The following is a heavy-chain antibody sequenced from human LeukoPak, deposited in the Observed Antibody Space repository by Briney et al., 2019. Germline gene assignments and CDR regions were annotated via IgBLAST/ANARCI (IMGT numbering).Heavy chain of an antibody. CDR3: ARDDPTMIATLGIDY. Sequence: GASVKVSCKASGFTFTSYVISWVRQAPGQGLEWMGWISAYNGNTNYAQKLQGRVTMTTDTSTSTAYMELRSLRSDDTAVYYCARDDPTMIATLGIDYWGQGTLVTVSS. CDR2: ISAYNGNT. J-gene: IGHJ4*02. D-gene: IGHD3-22*01. V-gene: IGHV1-18*01. CDR1: GFTFTSYV.